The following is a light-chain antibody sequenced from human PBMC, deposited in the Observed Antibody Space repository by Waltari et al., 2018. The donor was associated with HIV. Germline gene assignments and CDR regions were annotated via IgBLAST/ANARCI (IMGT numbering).Light chain of an antibody. CDR2: WAS. V-gene: IGKV4-1*01. CDR1: QSLLYMSNNKTY. J-gene: IGKJ1*01. Sequence: DIVMTQSPDSLAVSLGERATINCKSSQSLLYMSNNKTYLAWYQQKAGQPPKLLIYWASTRESGVPDRFSGSGSGSHFTLTISSLQAGDVAVYFCQQFYTTPRTFGQGTSVEIK. CDR3: QQFYTTPRT.